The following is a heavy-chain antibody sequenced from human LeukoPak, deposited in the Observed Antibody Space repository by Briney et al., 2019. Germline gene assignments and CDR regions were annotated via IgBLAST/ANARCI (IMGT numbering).Heavy chain of an antibody. CDR3: AKDHTIFGVAIGDY. V-gene: IGHV3-30-3*01. CDR2: ISYDGSNK. CDR1: GFTFSSYA. J-gene: IGHJ4*02. Sequence: GGSLRLSCAASGFTFSSYAMHWVRQAPGKGLEWVAVISYDGSNKYYADSVKGRFTISRDNSKNTLYLQMNSLRAEDTAVYYCAKDHTIFGVAIGDYWGQGTLVTVSS. D-gene: IGHD3-3*01.